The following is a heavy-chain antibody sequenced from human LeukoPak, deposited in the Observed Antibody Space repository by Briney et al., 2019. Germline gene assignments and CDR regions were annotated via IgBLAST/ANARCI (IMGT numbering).Heavy chain of an antibody. Sequence: SETLSLACTVSGGSISSYYWSWIRQPPGKGLEWIGYIYYSGSTNYNPSLKSRVTISVDTSKNQFSLKLSSVTAADTAVYYCASLRGYSYGYKGEYYFDYWGQGTLVTVSS. CDR3: ASLRGYSYGYKGEYYFDY. CDR2: IYYSGST. D-gene: IGHD5-18*01. J-gene: IGHJ4*02. V-gene: IGHV4-59*01. CDR1: GGSISSYY.